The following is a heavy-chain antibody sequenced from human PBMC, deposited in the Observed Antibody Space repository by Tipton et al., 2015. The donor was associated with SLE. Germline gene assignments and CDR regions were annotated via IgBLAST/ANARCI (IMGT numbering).Heavy chain of an antibody. D-gene: IGHD6-19*01. Sequence: TLSLTCAVCGGSFSGYYWSWIRQPPGKGLEWIGEINHSGSTNYNPSLKSRVTISVDTSKNQFSLKLSSVTAADTAVYYCAREYSSGSAFDIWGQGTMVTVSS. CDR3: AREYSSGSAFDI. V-gene: IGHV4-34*01. J-gene: IGHJ3*02. CDR2: INHSGST. CDR1: GGSFSGYY.